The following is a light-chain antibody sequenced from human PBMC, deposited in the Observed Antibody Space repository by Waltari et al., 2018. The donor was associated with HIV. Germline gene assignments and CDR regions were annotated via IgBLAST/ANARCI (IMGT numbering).Light chain of an antibody. CDR1: ENINNY. CDR2: DAS. Sequence: EIVLTQSPATLSLSPGERATLSCTASENINNYLAWYQQKPGQPPRLVLYDASNRAPGVPDRFSGGGSETHFALTISSLEPEDFAVYYCQQRRNWPPTFGGGTKVEMK. V-gene: IGKV3-11*01. CDR3: QQRRNWPPT. J-gene: IGKJ4*01.